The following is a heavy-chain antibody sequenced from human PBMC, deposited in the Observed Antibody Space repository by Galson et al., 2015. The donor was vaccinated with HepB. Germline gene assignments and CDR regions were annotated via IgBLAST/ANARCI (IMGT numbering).Heavy chain of an antibody. V-gene: IGHV1-18*04. Sequence: SVKVSCKASGYTFTSYGISWVRQAPGQGLEWMGWISAYNGNTNYAQKLQGRVTMTTDTSTSTAYMELRSLRSDDTAVYYCARKYYDFWSGPTQHAFDIWGQGTMVTVSS. J-gene: IGHJ3*02. CDR1: GYTFTSYG. D-gene: IGHD3-3*01. CDR2: ISAYNGNT. CDR3: ARKYYDFWSGPTQHAFDI.